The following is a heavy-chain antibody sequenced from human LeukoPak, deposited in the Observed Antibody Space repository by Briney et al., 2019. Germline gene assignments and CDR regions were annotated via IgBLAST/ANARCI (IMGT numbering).Heavy chain of an antibody. V-gene: IGHV3-21*04. Sequence: GGSLRLSCAASGFTFSSYSMNWVRQAPGKGLEWVSSISSSSSYIYYADSVKGRFTISRDNAKNSLYLQMNSLRAEDTAVYYCARGRYCSSTSCANDAFDIWGQGTMVTVSS. D-gene: IGHD2-2*01. CDR2: ISSSSSYI. CDR3: ARGRYCSSTSCANDAFDI. CDR1: GFTFSSYS. J-gene: IGHJ3*02.